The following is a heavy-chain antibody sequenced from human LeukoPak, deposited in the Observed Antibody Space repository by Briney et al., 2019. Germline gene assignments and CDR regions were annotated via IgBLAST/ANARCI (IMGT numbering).Heavy chain of an antibody. V-gene: IGHV1-2*02. D-gene: IGHD2-8*01. CDR1: GYTFTGYY. Sequence: PGASVKVSCKASGYTFTGYYMHWVRQAPGQGLEWMGWINPNSGGTNYAQKFQGRVTMTRDTSISTAYMELSRLRSDDTAVYYCARVANIPYCTNGVCLMGPFDPWGQGTLVTVSS. J-gene: IGHJ5*02. CDR2: INPNSGGT. CDR3: ARVANIPYCTNGVCLMGPFDP.